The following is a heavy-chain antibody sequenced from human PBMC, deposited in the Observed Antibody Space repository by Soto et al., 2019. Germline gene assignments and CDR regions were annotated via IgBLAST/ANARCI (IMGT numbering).Heavy chain of an antibody. Sequence: SETLSLTCTVSGGSIRSGGYYWNWVRQNPRKGLEWIGNIYYSGNTYYNPSLKSRLTISVDTSKNQFSLNLSSVTAADTAVYYCARDRLMATAGTARHYFGLDVWGQGTTVTVSS. J-gene: IGHJ6*02. V-gene: IGHV4-31*03. CDR2: IYYSGNT. CDR1: GGSIRSGGYY. CDR3: ARDRLMATAGTARHYFGLDV. D-gene: IGHD5-18*01.